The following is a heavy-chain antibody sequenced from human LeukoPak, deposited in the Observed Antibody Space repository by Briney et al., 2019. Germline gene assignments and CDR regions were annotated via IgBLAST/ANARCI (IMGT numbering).Heavy chain of an antibody. CDR3: APGPGFGELSENWFDP. CDR2: IYSGGST. CDR1: GFTFKDYY. V-gene: IGHV3-53*01. J-gene: IGHJ5*02. Sequence: GGSLRLSCAASGFTFKDYYMSWIRQAPGKGLEWVSVIYSGGSTYYADSVKGRFTISRDNSKNTLYLQVNSLRAEDTAVYYCAPGPGFGELSENWFDPWGQGTLVTVSS. D-gene: IGHD3-10*01.